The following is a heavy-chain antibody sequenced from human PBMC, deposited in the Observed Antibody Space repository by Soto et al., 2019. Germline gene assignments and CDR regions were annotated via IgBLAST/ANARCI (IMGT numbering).Heavy chain of an antibody. J-gene: IGHJ6*03. CDR3: ARDMITMVRGEDYFSYMDV. Sequence: QVQLVQSGAEVKKPGSSVKVSCKASGGTFSSYTISWVRQAPGQGLEWMGRIIPILGIANYAQKFQGRVTITADKSTSTAYMELSSLRSEDKAVYYCARDMITMVRGEDYFSYMDVWGKGTTVTVSS. CDR1: GGTFSSYT. D-gene: IGHD3-10*01. V-gene: IGHV1-69*08. CDR2: IIPILGIA.